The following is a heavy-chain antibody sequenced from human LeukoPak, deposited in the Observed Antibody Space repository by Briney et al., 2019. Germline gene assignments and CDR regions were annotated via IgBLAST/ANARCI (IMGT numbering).Heavy chain of an antibody. CDR1: GFTFSSYW. Sequence: GGSLRLSCAASGFTFSSYWMHWVRQAPGKGLVWVSRIKSDGSSTNYADSVKGRFTISRDNSKNTLYLQMNSLRAEDTAVYYCAKDLKTVGATHFDYWGQGTLVTVSS. J-gene: IGHJ4*02. D-gene: IGHD1-26*01. CDR3: AKDLKTVGATHFDY. CDR2: IKSDGSST. V-gene: IGHV3-74*01.